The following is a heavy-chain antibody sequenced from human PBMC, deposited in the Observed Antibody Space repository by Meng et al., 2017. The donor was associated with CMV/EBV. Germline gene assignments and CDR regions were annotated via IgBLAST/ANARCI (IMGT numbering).Heavy chain of an antibody. D-gene: IGHD2-2*01. Sequence: SETLSLTCTVSGGSISSSSYYWSWIRQPPGKGLEWIGYIYYSGSTNYNPSLKSRVTISVDTSKNQFSLKLSSVTAADTAVYYCARDRLVDCSSTSCSPGGFDPWGQGTLVTVS. CDR2: IYYSGST. V-gene: IGHV4-61*01. CDR1: GGSISSSSYY. J-gene: IGHJ5*02. CDR3: ARDRLVDCSSTSCSPGGFDP.